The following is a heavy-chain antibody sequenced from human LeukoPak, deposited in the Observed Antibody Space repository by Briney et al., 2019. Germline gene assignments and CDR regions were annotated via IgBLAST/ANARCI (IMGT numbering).Heavy chain of an antibody. D-gene: IGHD5-24*01. CDR2: INTNTGNP. J-gene: IGHJ6*03. V-gene: IGHV7-4-1*02. CDR3: ARVWLTDYYHYYYMDV. Sequence: ASVKVSCKASGYIFNTYGINWVRQAPGQGPEWLGWINTNTGNPTYAQGFTGRFVFSLDTSVSTAYLQISSLKAEDTAVYYCARVWLTDYYHYYYMDVWGKGTTVTVSS. CDR1: GYIFNTYG.